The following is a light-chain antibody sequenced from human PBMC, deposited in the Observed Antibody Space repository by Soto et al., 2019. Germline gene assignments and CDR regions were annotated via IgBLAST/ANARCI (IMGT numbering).Light chain of an antibody. V-gene: IGLV9-49*01. CDR2: VGTGGMVG. CDR3: GADHGSGSNFAVV. Sequence: QSVLTQPPSASASLGASVTLTCTLSSGYSNYKVDWYQKRPGKGPRFGMRVGTGGMVGSKGDGMHDQFSVLGSGLHRYLTIKNIQEEDESDYHCGADHGSGSNFAVVFGGGTKLTVL. J-gene: IGLJ2*01. CDR1: SGYSNYK.